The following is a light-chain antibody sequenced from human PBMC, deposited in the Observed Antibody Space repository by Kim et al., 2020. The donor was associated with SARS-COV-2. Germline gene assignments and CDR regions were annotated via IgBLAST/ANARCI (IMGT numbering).Light chain of an antibody. J-gene: IGLJ2*01. CDR2: VKN. V-gene: IGLV3-19*01. CDR1: SLRSYY. Sequence: SSELTQDPAVSVALGQTVRITCQGDSLRSYYATWYQQKPGQAPIVVMYVKNNRPSGIPDRFSGSSSGNTASLTITGAPAGDEADYYCNSRDSNDNVLFGGGTQLTVL. CDR3: NSRDSNDNVL.